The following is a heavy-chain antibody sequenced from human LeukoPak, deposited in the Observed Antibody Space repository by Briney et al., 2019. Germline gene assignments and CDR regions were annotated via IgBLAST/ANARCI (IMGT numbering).Heavy chain of an antibody. Sequence: SETLSLTCTVPGGSISSYYWSWIRQPPGKGLEWIGYICYSGSTNYNPSLKSRVTISVDTSKNQFSLKLSSVTAADTAVYYCARVKDIVVVPADASAFDIWGQGTMVTVSS. CDR1: GGSISSYY. J-gene: IGHJ3*02. V-gene: IGHV4-59*01. CDR3: ARVKDIVVVPADASAFDI. CDR2: ICYSGST. D-gene: IGHD2-2*01.